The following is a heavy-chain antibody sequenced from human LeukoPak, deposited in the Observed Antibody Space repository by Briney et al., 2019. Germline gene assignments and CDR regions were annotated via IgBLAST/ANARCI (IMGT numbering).Heavy chain of an antibody. CDR1: GYTLTELS. D-gene: IGHD1-14*01. V-gene: IGHV1-24*01. Sequence: ASVKVSCKVSGYTLTELSMHWVRQAPGKGLEWMGGFDPEDGETIYAQKFQGRVTMTEDTSTDTAYMELSSLRSEDTAVYYCATTTVSFGLFDYWGQGTLVTVSS. CDR2: FDPEDGET. J-gene: IGHJ4*02. CDR3: ATTTVSFGLFDY.